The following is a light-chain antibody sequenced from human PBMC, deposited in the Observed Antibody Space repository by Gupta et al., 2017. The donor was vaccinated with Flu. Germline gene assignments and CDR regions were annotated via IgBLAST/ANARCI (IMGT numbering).Light chain of an antibody. CDR3: QSYDSSLSAHYV. CDR1: SSNIGAGYD. Sequence: QSVLTQPPSVSGAPGQSVTISCTGSSSNIGAGYDVHWYQQLPGTAAKLLIYGNSNRHSGVPDRFSGSKSSTSAALAITGLQAEDEADYYCQSYDSSLSAHYVFGTGTKVTVL. CDR2: GNS. V-gene: IGLV1-40*01. J-gene: IGLJ1*01.